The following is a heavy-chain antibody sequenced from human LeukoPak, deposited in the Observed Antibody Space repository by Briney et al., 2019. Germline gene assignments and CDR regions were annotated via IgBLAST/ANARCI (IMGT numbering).Heavy chain of an antibody. J-gene: IGHJ6*03. D-gene: IGHD6-13*01. V-gene: IGHV3-66*01. CDR1: GFTVSSNY. Sequence: GGSLRLSCAASGFTVSSNYMSWVRQAPGEGLEWVSVIYSGVSTYYADSVKGRFTISRDNSKNSLYLQMDSLRVEDTAVYYCVRDPSYGSSWYYYMDVWGKGTTVTVSS. CDR2: IYSGVST. CDR3: VRDPSYGSSWYYYMDV.